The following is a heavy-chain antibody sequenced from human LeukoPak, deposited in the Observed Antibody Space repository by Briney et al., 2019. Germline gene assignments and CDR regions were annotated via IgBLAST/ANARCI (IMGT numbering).Heavy chain of an antibody. D-gene: IGHD2-2*01. CDR1: GFIFGRYA. CDR3: AKAHYQAGLMAIDY. V-gene: IGHV3-30*18. J-gene: IGHJ4*02. Sequence: GGSLRLSCAASGFIFGRYAMHWVRQAPGKGLEWVAAISYDGKNQYYGNSVKDRFIITSDDSKQTLDLQMNSLRPDDTALYYCAKAHYQAGLMAIDYWGQGTLVTVSS. CDR2: ISYDGKNQ.